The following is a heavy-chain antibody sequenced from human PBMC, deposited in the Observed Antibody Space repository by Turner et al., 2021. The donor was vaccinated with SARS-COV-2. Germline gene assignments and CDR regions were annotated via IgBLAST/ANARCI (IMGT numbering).Heavy chain of an antibody. CDR2: FYKIGSI. CDR3: ARHQGSTSGYDHGMNV. Sequence: QVQLQESGSGLVRPSVILSLTCTVSGGSISSKSWSWIRQSPGRGLEWIGYFYKIGSIDYNPTFRSRVTISVDTSKNQLSLNLISMTAADTAVYYWARHQGSTSGYDHGMNVWGQGTAVIVSS. V-gene: IGHV4-59*08. D-gene: IGHD1-1*01. CDR1: GGSISSKS. J-gene: IGHJ6*02.